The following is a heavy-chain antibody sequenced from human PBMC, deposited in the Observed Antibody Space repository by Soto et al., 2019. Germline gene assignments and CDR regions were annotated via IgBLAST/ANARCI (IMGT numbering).Heavy chain of an antibody. CDR1: GDTFSGYP. J-gene: IGHJ4*02. CDR2: IIPVFGTT. CDR3: ARDGGFGELKY. Sequence: QVQLVQSGAELKKPGSSVKVSCKASGDTFSGYPINWVRQAPGEGLEWMGRIIPVFGTTNDAQRFEGRVTFTADGSTNTAYRQLRGLLSEDTAVYYCARDGGFGELKYWGPGTLVTVSS. D-gene: IGHD3-10*01. V-gene: IGHV1-69*18.